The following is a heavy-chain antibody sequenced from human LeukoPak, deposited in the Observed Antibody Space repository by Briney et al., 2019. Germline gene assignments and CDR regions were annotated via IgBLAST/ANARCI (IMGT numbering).Heavy chain of an antibody. D-gene: IGHD2-21*01. Sequence: SETLSLTCSDSGASIDSYYWGWIRQPPGKGLEWIGYIYTSGNTIYNPSLKSPVTISMDTSKNQFSLRMRSVTAADTAVYYCASLSIGPSPYFYYYMDVWGKGTSVTVSS. CDR2: IYTSGNT. J-gene: IGHJ6*03. V-gene: IGHV4-4*09. CDR3: ASLSIGPSPYFYYYMDV. CDR1: GASIDSYY.